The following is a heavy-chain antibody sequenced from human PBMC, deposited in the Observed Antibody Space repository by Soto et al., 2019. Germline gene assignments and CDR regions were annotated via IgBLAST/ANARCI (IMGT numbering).Heavy chain of an antibody. J-gene: IGHJ5*02. Sequence: PGGSLRLSCAASGFTFSSYSMNWVRQAPGKGLEWVSSISSSSSYIYYADSVKGRFTISRDNAKNSLYLQMNSLRAEDTAVYYCARGLNGSPIWFDPWGQGTLVTVSS. D-gene: IGHD1-26*01. CDR2: ISSSSSYI. CDR1: GFTFSSYS. V-gene: IGHV3-21*01. CDR3: ARGLNGSPIWFDP.